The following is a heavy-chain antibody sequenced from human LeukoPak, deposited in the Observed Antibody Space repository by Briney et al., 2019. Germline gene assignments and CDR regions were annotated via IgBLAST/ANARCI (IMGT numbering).Heavy chain of an antibody. D-gene: IGHD2-2*01. CDR2: INDDSSDI. J-gene: IGHJ4*02. CDR3: ARDTFQPGLIDS. V-gene: IGHV3-21*05. Sequence: PGGSLRLSCVVSGFDFSYSTMTWVRQAPGKGLEWVSYINDDSSDIHYADSVKGRFTISRDNARNTLYLQLSSLRAEDTAVYYCARDTFQPGLIDSWGQGTLVTVSS. CDR1: GFDFSYST.